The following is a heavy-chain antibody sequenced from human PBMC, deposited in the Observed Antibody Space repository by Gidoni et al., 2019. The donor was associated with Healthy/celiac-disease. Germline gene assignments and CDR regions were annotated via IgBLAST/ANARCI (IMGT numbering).Heavy chain of an antibody. D-gene: IGHD6-13*01. J-gene: IGHJ4*02. CDR2: ISSDRSKK. CDR3: AKELAEQQIPFNY. CDR1: GFTISSYG. V-gene: IGHV3-30*18. Sequence: QVQLVESGGGLVQPGRCLRLACAASGFTISSYGMHWVRQAPGKGREWVAVISSDRSKKYYADSVKGRVTISRDNSKNTLYLEMNSLRAEDTAVYYCAKELAEQQIPFNYWGQGTLVTVSS.